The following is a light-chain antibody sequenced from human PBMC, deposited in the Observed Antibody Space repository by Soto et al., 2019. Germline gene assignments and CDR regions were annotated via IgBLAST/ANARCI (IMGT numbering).Light chain of an antibody. CDR3: QQYYSTPIT. CDR2: WAS. J-gene: IGKJ5*01. Sequence: DIVMTQSPASLSVSLGERATINCKSSQILLYSSNNKNYLTWYQQKPGQPPKLLIYWASTRESGVPDRFSGSGSGTDFTLTISSLQAEDVAVYYCQQYYSTPITFGQGTRLEI. V-gene: IGKV4-1*01. CDR1: QILLYSSNNKNY.